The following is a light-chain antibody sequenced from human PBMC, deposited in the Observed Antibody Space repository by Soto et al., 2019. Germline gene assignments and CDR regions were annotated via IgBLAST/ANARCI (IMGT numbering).Light chain of an antibody. CDR1: QSVRSN. CDR2: GAS. CDR3: KQYNNWPYT. Sequence: EIVMTQSPATLSVSPGDRATLSCRASQSVRSNLAWYQQRPGQAPRLLMSGASTRATGVPARFSANGSGTEFTLTIGSLQSEDFAVYYCKQYNNWPYTFGQGTKLEIK. V-gene: IGKV3-15*01. J-gene: IGKJ2*01.